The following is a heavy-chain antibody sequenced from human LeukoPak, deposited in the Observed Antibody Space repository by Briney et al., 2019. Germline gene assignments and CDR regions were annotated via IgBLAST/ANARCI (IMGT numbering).Heavy chain of an antibody. CDR2: IYSGGSP. D-gene: IGHD6-13*01. J-gene: IGHJ5*02. V-gene: IGHV3-66*01. CDR1: GFTVGDNY. Sequence: GGSLRLSCAASGFTVGDNYINWVRQAPGKGLQWVSVIYSGGSPYYLDSVEGRFIISSDNAKNSLYLQMNSLRAEDTAVYYCARESGIAAALDLWGQGTLVTVSS. CDR3: ARESGIAAALDL.